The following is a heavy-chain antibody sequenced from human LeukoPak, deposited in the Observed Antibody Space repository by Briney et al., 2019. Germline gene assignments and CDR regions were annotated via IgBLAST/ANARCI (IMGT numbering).Heavy chain of an antibody. J-gene: IGHJ6*03. CDR1: GGSISSYY. CDR2: IYYSGNT. D-gene: IGHD1-26*01. V-gene: IGHV4-59*08. CDR3: ARHLGRGAPYYMDV. Sequence: SETLSLTCTVSGGSISSYYWSWIRQSPGKGLEWIGCIYYSGNTEYNASLKSRVTISVDTSKNQFSLKLSSVTAADTAVYYCARHLGRGAPYYMDVWGKGTTVTISS.